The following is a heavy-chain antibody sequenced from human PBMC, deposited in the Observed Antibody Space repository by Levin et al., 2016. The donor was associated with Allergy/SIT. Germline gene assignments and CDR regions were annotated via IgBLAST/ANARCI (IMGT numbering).Heavy chain of an antibody. V-gene: IGHV1-46*01. CDR3: ARGYCSGGSCLYYYYYGMDV. D-gene: IGHD2-15*01. J-gene: IGHJ6*02. CDR1: GYTFTSYY. CDR2: INPSGGST. Sequence: ASVKVSCKASGYTFTSYYMHWVRQAPGQGLEWMGIINPSGGSTSYAQKFQGRVTMTRDTSTSTVYMELSSLRSEDTAVYYCARGYCSGGSCLYYYYYGMDVWGQGTTVTVSS.